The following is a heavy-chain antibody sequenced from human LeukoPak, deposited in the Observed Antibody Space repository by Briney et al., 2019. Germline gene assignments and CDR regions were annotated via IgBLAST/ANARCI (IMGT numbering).Heavy chain of an antibody. Sequence: GGSLRLSCAPSGLTFSSYAVKWVRQAPGKGLEWVSTISSEGGTYYSDSVKGRFTISRDNSKNTVYLQMNSLRADDTAIYYCAKGDYGYYYYMDVWGKGTTVTVSS. J-gene: IGHJ6*03. CDR1: GLTFSSYA. CDR3: AKGDYGYYYYMDV. CDR2: ISSEGGT. D-gene: IGHD4-17*01. V-gene: IGHV3-23*01.